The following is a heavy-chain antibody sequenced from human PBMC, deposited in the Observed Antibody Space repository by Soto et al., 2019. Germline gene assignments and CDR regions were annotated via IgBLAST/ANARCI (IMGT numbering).Heavy chain of an antibody. Sequence: EVQLLDSGGGLVQPGGSLRLSCAASGFTFSSSAMSWVRQAPGKGLEWVSAVSGSGGTTYYADSVRGRFTISRDNSKNTLSLQMNSLRAEDTAIYFCARCTVDRIVTSGWCHYLDPWGQGTLVTVSS. D-gene: IGHD6-19*01. CDR2: VSGSGGTT. CDR3: ARCTVDRIVTSGWCHYLDP. CDR1: GFTFSSSA. J-gene: IGHJ5*02. V-gene: IGHV3-23*01.